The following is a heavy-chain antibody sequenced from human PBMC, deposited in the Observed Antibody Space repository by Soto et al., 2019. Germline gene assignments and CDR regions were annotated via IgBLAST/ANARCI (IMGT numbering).Heavy chain of an antibody. D-gene: IGHD2-2*01. CDR3: ATFAVVREYGMDV. CDR2: IYYSGST. Sequence: QVQLQESGPGLVKPSQTLSLTCTVSGGSISSGDYYWSWIRQPPGKGLEWIGYIYYSGSTYYNPSLQSRVTRSVDKSKNQFSLKLSSVTAADTAVYYCATFAVVREYGMDVWGQGTTVNVSS. V-gene: IGHV4-30-4*01. J-gene: IGHJ6*02. CDR1: GGSISSGDYY.